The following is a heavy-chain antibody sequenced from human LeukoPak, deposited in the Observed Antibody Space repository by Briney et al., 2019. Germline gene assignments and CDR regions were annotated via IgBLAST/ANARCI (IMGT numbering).Heavy chain of an antibody. CDR3: AILDYDILTGYYGGFDY. V-gene: IGHV4-34*01. CDR1: GGSFSGYY. J-gene: IGHJ4*02. D-gene: IGHD3-9*01. CDR2: INHSGST. Sequence: SETLSLTCAVYGGSFSGYYWSWVRQPPGKGLEWIGEINHSGSTNYNPSLKSRVTISVDTSKNQFSLKLSSVTAADTAVYYCAILDYDILTGYYGGFDYWGQGTLVTVSS.